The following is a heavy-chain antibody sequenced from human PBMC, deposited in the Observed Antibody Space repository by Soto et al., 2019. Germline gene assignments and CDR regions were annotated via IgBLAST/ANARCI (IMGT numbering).Heavy chain of an antibody. CDR2: MSHSGGT. V-gene: IGHV4-34*01. CDR1: GGSVNSGNYY. J-gene: IGHJ3*02. CDR3: ARVERGTATTVVDAFDI. Sequence: QVQLQQWGAGLLKPSETLSLTCAVFGGSVNSGNYYWSWIRQPPGKGLEWIGEMSHSGGTHFSPSLKSRFTMSVDTSKNLFSLKMSSVAAADTALYYCARVERGTATTVVDAFDIWGPGTMVTVSS. D-gene: IGHD1-1*01.